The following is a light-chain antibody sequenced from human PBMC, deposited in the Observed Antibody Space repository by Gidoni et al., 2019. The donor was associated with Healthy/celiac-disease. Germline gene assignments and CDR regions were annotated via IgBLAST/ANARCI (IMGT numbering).Light chain of an antibody. CDR2: AAS. CDR1: QSISSY. CDR3: QQSYSTLRRT. V-gene: IGKV1-39*01. J-gene: IGKJ1*01. Sequence: DIQMTQSPSSLSASVGDRVTITCRASQSISSYLNWYQQKPGKAPKLLIYAASSLQSGVPSRFSGSGSGTDFTLIISSLQPEDFATYYCQQSYSTLRRTFGQGTKVEIK.